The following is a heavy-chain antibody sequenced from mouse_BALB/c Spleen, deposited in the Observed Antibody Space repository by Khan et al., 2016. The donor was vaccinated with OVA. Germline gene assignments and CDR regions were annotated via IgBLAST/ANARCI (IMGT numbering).Heavy chain of an antibody. J-gene: IGHJ3*01. CDR1: GYSFTTYY. CDR3: ARHGSISWFAY. CDR2: IDPFNDDT. Sequence: VQLKQSGPELMKPGASVKISCKASGYSFTTYYIHWVKQSHGKSLEWIGYIDPFNDDTNYNQKFKGKATLTVDKSSSTAYMHLSSLTSEDSAVYDCARHGSISWFAYWGQGTLVTVSA. V-gene: IGHV1S135*01. D-gene: IGHD1-1*01.